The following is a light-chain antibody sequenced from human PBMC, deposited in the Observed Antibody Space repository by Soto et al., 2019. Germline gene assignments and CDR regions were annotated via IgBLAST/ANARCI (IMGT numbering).Light chain of an antibody. Sequence: QSVLRQPRSAAGSPGQSVTISCTGTSSDVVSYNLVSWYQQHPGKAPKLMIYEGSKRPSGVSNRFSGSKSGNTASLTISGLQAEDEADYCCCSYAGSSTFVFGTGTTVTVL. CDR3: CSYAGSSTFV. CDR2: EGS. J-gene: IGLJ1*01. V-gene: IGLV2-23*03. CDR1: SSDVVSYNL.